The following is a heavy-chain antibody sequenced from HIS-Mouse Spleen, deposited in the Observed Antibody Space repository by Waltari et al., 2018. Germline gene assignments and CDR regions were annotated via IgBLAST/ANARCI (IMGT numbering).Heavy chain of an antibody. CDR2: LDWDDDK. D-gene: IGHD6-19*01. Sequence: QVTLRESGPALVKPTQTLTLTCTFSGFSLSTSGMCVSWIRQPPGKALEWLARLDWDDDKYYSTSPKTRLTISSDTSKNQLVLTMTNMDPLDTATYYCARIAEGYTSGWYAFDYWGQGTLVTVSS. CDR1: GFSLSTSGMC. V-gene: IGHV2-70*15. CDR3: ARIAEGYTSGWYAFDY. J-gene: IGHJ4*02.